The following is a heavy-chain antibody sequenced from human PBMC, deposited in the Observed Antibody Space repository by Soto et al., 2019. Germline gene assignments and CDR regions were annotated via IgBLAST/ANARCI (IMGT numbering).Heavy chain of an antibody. CDR3: ARVNSSGYRRYYYYGMGV. V-gene: IGHV4-4*07. CDR2: IYTSGST. D-gene: IGHD3-22*01. CDR1: GGSISSYY. Sequence: SETLSLTCTVSGGSISSYYWSWIRQPAGKGLEWIGRIYTSGSTNYNPSLKSRVTMSVDTSKNQFSLKLSSVTAADTAVYYCARVNSSGYRRYYYYGMGVWGQGTTVTVSS. J-gene: IGHJ6*02.